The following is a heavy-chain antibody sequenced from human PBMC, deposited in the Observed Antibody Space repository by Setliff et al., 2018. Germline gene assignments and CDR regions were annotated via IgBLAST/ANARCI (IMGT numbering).Heavy chain of an antibody. Sequence: PGGSLRLSCAASGFTFSSYWMHWVRQAPGKGLVWVSRVNSDGSSTTYADSVKGRFTMSRDNANNALYLQMNSLTAEDTAVYYCARARTGRYWYFDLWGRGTLVTVSS. J-gene: IGHJ2*01. V-gene: IGHV3-74*01. CDR2: VNSDGSST. CDR1: GFTFSSYW. CDR3: ARARTGRYWYFDL.